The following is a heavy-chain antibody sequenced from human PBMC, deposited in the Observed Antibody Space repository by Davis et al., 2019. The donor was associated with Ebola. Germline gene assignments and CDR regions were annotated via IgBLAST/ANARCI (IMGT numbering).Heavy chain of an antibody. CDR2: ISGSSSST. V-gene: IGHV3-23*01. Sequence: PGGSLRLSCAASGFTFSNYAMSWVRQAPGEGLEWVSSISGSSSSTYYADSVKGRFTISRDNSRNTLYLQLNSLRAEDTATYYCARCRNINPKTLFDYGGQGTPVTVSS. CDR3: ARCRNINPKTLFDY. D-gene: IGHD1/OR15-1a*01. CDR1: GFTFSNYA. J-gene: IGHJ4*02.